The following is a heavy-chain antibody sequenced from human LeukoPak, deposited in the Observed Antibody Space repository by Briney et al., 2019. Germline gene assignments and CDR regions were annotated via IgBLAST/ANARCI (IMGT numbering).Heavy chain of an antibody. J-gene: IGHJ6*03. CDR3: ARVLGGYCSSTSCYTEDYYYMDV. V-gene: IGHV1-69*13. Sequence: ASVKVSCKASGYTFTSYAISWVRQAPGQGLEWMGGIIPIFGTANYAQKFQGRVTITADESTSTAYMELSSLRSEDTAVYYCARVLGGYCSSTSCYTEDYYYMDVWGKGTTVTVSS. CDR2: IIPIFGTA. CDR1: GYTFTSYA. D-gene: IGHD2-2*02.